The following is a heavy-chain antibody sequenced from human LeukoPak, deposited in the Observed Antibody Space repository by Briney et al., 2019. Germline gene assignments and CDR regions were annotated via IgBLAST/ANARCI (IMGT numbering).Heavy chain of an antibody. CDR2: IYTGGTT. Sequence: KPSETLSLTCTVSGCTISSYFGSWIRQPAGKGLEWIGRIYTGGTTNYNPSLKSRVTMSVDTSKNQFSLKLSSVTAADTAIYYCAKSVSVAAAGMYYYYMDVWGKGTTVTVTS. D-gene: IGHD6-13*01. V-gene: IGHV4-4*07. J-gene: IGHJ6*03. CDR1: GCTISSYF. CDR3: AKSVSVAAAGMYYYYMDV.